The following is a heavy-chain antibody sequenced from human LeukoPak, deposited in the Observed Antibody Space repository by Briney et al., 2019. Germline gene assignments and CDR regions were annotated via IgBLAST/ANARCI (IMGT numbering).Heavy chain of an antibody. CDR3: ARDAGGSSGWYPLENWFDP. V-gene: IGHV4-38-2*02. CDR1: GYSISSGYY. Sequence: SETLSLTCTVSGYSISSGYYWGWIRQPPGKGLEWIGNIYHSGSTYYNPSLKSRLTISVDTSKNQFSLKLSSVTAADTAVYYCARDAGGSSGWYPLENWFDPWGQGTLVTVSS. CDR2: IYHSGST. D-gene: IGHD6-19*01. J-gene: IGHJ5*02.